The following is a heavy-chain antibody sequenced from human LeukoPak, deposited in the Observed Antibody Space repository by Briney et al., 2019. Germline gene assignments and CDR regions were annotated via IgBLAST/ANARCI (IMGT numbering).Heavy chain of an antibody. CDR3: AKDTLAYSGSFGAFDY. J-gene: IGHJ4*02. D-gene: IGHD1-26*01. CDR1: GFTFSSYA. V-gene: IGHV3-23*01. Sequence: PGGSLRLSCAASGFTFSSYAMSWVRQAPGKGLEWVSAISGSGGSTYYADSVKGQFTISRDNSKNTLYLQMNSLRAEDTAVYYCAKDTLAYSGSFGAFDYWGQGTLVTVSS. CDR2: ISGSGGST.